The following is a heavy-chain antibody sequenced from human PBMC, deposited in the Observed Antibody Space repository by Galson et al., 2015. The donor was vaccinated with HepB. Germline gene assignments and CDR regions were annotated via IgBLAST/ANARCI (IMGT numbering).Heavy chain of an antibody. CDR1: GGTFSSYA. CDR3: AVRGKGDTAMVSFDY. CDR2: IIPILGIA. V-gene: IGHV1-69*10. D-gene: IGHD5-18*01. J-gene: IGHJ4*02. Sequence: SVKVSCKASGGTFSSYAISWVRQAPGQGLEWMGGIIPILGIANYAQKFQGRVTITADKSTSTAYMELSSLRSEDTAVYYCAVRGKGDTAMVSFDYWGQGTLVTVSS.